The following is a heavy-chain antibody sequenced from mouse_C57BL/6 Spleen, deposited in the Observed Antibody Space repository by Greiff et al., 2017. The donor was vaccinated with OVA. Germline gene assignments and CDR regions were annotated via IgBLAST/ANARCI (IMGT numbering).Heavy chain of an antibody. Sequence: QVQLKESGAELARPGASVKLSCKASGYTFTSYGISWVKQRTGQGLEWIGEIYPRSGNTYYNEKFKGKATLTADKSSSTAYMELRSLTSEDSAVYFCARSDDGRFAYWGQGTLVTVSA. V-gene: IGHV1-81*01. D-gene: IGHD2-12*01. J-gene: IGHJ3*01. CDR3: ARSDDGRFAY. CDR2: IYPRSGNT. CDR1: GYTFTSYG.